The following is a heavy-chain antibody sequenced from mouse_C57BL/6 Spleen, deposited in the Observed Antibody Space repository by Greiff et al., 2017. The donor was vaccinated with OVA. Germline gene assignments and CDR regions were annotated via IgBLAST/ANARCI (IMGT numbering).Heavy chain of an antibody. CDR2: ISSGSSTI. V-gene: IGHV5-17*01. D-gene: IGHD6-2*01. J-gene: IGHJ2*01. Sequence: EVHLVESGGGLVKPGGSLKLSCEASGFTFSDYGMHWVRQAPEKGLEWVAYISSGSSTIYYADTVKGRFTISRDNAKNTLFLQMTSLRSEVTAMYYCARESLRYFDYWCQGTTRTVSS. CDR3: ARESLRYFDY. CDR1: GFTFSDYG.